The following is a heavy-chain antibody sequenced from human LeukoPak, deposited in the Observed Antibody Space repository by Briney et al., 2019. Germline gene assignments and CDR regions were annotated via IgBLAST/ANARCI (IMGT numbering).Heavy chain of an antibody. J-gene: IGHJ5*02. CDR3: ARHRGSADFWSGDHDNNWFDP. Sequence: PSETLSLTCTVSGGSISSYYWGWIRQPPGKGLEWIGSIYYSGSTYYNPSLKSRVTISVDTSKNQFSLKLSSVTAADTAVYYCARHRGSADFWSGDHDNNWFDPWGQGTLVTVSS. V-gene: IGHV4-39*01. CDR1: GGSISSYY. D-gene: IGHD3-3*01. CDR2: IYYSGST.